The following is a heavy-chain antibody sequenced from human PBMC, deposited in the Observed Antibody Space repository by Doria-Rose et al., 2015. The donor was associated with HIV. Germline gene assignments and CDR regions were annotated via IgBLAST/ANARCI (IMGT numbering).Heavy chain of an antibody. CDR1: GYTFSAYA. CDR2: LNVGNGDT. J-gene: IGHJ4*02. Sequence: QVQLVQSGPEVKKPGASVTVSCKTSGYTFSAYATHWVRQAPGQRLEWMGWLNVGNGDTRYSRKFQDRVTITSDTSANTGYMALSSLRSEDTAVYYCARIHSLSSSSLGHWGQGTLVTVSS. D-gene: IGHD6-13*01. V-gene: IGHV1-3*01. CDR3: ARIHSLSSSSLGH.